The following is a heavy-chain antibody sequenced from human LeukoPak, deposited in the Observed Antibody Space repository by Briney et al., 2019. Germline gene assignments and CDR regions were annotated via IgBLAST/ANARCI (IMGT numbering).Heavy chain of an antibody. D-gene: IGHD3-10*01. CDR3: ARDYIWAYDY. V-gene: IGHV3-48*02. CDR2: ISNTSSTI. J-gene: IGHJ4*02. CDR1: GLTLSSYS. Sequence: GGSLTLSCAPSGLTLSSYSMNWVSQAPGKGLEWVSYISNTSSTIYYADSVKGRFTISRDNAKNSLFLQMNSLRDDDTAVYFCARDYIWAYDYWGQGTLVTVSS.